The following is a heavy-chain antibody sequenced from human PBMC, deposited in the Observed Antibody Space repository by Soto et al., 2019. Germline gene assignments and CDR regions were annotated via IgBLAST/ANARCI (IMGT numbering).Heavy chain of an antibody. J-gene: IGHJ4*02. CDR1: GFTLSDYY. D-gene: IGHD1-26*01. CDR2: ISSSSSYT. CDR3: AXXXXXELPLDY. V-gene: IGHV3-11*05. Sequence: QVQLVESGGGLVKPGGSLRLSCAASGFTLSDYYMSWIRQAXGKXLEWVSYISSSSSYTNYADSVKGRFTISRDNAKNSXXXXXXXXXXXXXXXXYXAXXXXXELPLDYWGQGTLVTVSS.